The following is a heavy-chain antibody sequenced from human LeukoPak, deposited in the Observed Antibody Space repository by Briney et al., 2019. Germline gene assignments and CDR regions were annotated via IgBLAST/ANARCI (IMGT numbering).Heavy chain of an antibody. Sequence: PGGSLRLSCAMSGFTFSSYGMHWVRQAPGKGLEWVTFIRYDESNRYYADSVKGRFTISRDISKNTLYLQMNSLRADDTAIYYCAKDNYYGSGSFFDYWGQGTLVTVSS. J-gene: IGHJ4*02. CDR2: IRYDESNR. CDR1: GFTFSSYG. CDR3: AKDNYYGSGSFFDY. D-gene: IGHD3-10*01. V-gene: IGHV3-30*02.